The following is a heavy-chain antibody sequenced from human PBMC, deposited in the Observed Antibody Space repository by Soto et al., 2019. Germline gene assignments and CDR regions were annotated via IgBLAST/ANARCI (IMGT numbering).Heavy chain of an antibody. J-gene: IGHJ6*02. D-gene: IGHD3-16*01. Sequence: GGSLKLSCAASGFPFNNYDMLWVRQAPGKGLEWVSTFGSAGDIYYSASVKGRFTISRDNARESLYLQMNSLRAADTAVYYCARGGPNWDYYFYGMDVWGQGTTVTVSS. CDR3: ARGGPNWDYYFYGMDV. CDR1: GFPFNNYD. V-gene: IGHV3-13*01. CDR2: FGSAGDI.